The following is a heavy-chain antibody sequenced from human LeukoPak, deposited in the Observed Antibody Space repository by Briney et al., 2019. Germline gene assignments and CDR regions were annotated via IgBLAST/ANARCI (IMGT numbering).Heavy chain of an antibody. J-gene: IGHJ4*02. V-gene: IGHV4-30-4*07. CDR3: ARDVVAAAGTWDY. D-gene: IGHD6-13*01. CDR2: IYYSGST. CDR1: GGSISSGGYS. Sequence: PSETLSLTCAVSGGSISSGGYSWSWIRQPPGKGLEWIGYIYYSGSTYYNPSLKSRVTISVDTSKNQFSLRLSSVTAADTAMYYCARDVVAAAGTWDYWGQGTLVTVSS.